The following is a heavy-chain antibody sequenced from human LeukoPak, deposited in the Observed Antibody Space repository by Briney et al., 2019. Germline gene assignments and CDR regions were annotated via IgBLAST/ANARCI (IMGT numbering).Heavy chain of an antibody. CDR1: GGSFSGYY. CDR2: INHSGST. J-gene: IGHJ6*02. V-gene: IGHV4-34*01. D-gene: IGHD3-10*01. CDR3: ARFRRDYYGSGSYYNSLRYYYYGMDV. Sequence: SETLSLTCAVYGGSFSGYYWSWIRQPPGKGLEWIGEINHSGSTNYNPSLKSRVTISVDTSKNQFSLKLSSVTAADTAVYYCARFRRDYYGSGSYYNSLRYYYYGMDVWGQGTTVTVSS.